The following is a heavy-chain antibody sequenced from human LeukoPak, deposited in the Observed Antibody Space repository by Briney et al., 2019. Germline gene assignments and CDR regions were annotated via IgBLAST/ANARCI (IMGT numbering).Heavy chain of an antibody. CDR2: TNTDGSSA. J-gene: IGHJ4*02. D-gene: IGHD4-17*01. V-gene: IGHV3-74*01. CDR1: GFTFTAYW. CDR3: ARGLYGDPPGFDY. Sequence: GGSLRLSCAASGFTFTAYWMHWVRQAPGKGLAWVSRTNTDGSSANYADSVKGRFTISRDNAKNTLYLQMNSLTVEDTALYYCARGLYGDPPGFDYWGQGSLITVSS.